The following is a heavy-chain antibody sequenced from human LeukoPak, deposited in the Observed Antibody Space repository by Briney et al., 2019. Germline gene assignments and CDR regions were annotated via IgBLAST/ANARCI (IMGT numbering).Heavy chain of an antibody. CDR1: GFTFDDYG. Sequence: PGGSLRLSCAASGFTFDDYGMSWVRQAPGKGLEWVSGINWSGGSTGYADSVKGRFTITRDNAKNSLYLQMNSLRAEDTALYYCARSYDSTLLGAFDIWGQGTMVTVSS. CDR3: ARSYDSTLLGAFDI. J-gene: IGHJ3*02. CDR2: INWSGGST. D-gene: IGHD3-22*01. V-gene: IGHV3-20*04.